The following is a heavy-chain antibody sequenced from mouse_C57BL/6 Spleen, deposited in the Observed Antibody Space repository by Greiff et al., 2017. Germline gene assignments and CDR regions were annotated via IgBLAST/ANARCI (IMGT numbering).Heavy chain of an antibody. Sequence: VQLQQPGAELVKPGASVKVSCKASGYTFTSYWMHWVKQRPGQGLEWIGRIHPSDSDTNYNQKFKGKATLTVDKSSSTAYMQLSRLTSEDAAVYYCAIGYDYYAMDYWGQGTSVTVSS. CDR1: GYTFTSYW. CDR3: AIGYDYYAMDY. V-gene: IGHV1-74*01. D-gene: IGHD1-2*01. CDR2: IHPSDSDT. J-gene: IGHJ4*01.